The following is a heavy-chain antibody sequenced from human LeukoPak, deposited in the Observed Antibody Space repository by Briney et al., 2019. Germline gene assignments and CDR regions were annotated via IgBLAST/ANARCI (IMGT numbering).Heavy chain of an antibody. J-gene: IGHJ4*02. V-gene: IGHV1-24*01. Sequence: ASVQVSCKVSGYTLTELSMHWVRQAPGKGLEWLGGFYPEDGETIYAQKVKRRVTMTEDTSTDTAYMELSSLGSEDTAVYYCATSPRFLEWLTFDYWGQGTLVTVSS. CDR2: FYPEDGET. CDR1: GYTLTELS. CDR3: ATSPRFLEWLTFDY. D-gene: IGHD3-3*01.